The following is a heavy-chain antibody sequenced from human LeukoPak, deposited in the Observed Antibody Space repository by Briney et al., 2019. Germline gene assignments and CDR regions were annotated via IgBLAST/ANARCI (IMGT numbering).Heavy chain of an antibody. CDR3: ARALEYGGGLYYFDY. CDR2: ISSSSYI. CDR1: GFTFSSYS. V-gene: IGHV3-21*01. J-gene: IGHJ4*02. Sequence: GGSLRLSCAASGFTFSSYSMNWVRQAPGKGLEWVSSISSSSYIYYADSVKGRFTISRDNAKNSLYLQMNSLRAEDTAVYYCARALEYGGGLYYFDYWGQGTLVTVSS. D-gene: IGHD3-3*01.